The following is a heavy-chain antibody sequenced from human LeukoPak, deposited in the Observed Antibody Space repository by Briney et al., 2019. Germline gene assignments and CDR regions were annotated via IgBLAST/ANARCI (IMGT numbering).Heavy chain of an antibody. V-gene: IGHV3-23*01. D-gene: IGHD3-3*01. CDR1: GFTLNTYA. CDR3: AKDFGVVIHYFDY. CDR2: ISRSGGST. J-gene: IGHJ4*02. Sequence: GGSLRLSCAASGFTLNTYAMTWVRQAPGKGLEWVSGISRSGGSTYYADSVKGRFTISRDNSKNTLYLQMNSLRAEDTAVYFCAKDFGVVIHYFDYWGQGTLVTVSS.